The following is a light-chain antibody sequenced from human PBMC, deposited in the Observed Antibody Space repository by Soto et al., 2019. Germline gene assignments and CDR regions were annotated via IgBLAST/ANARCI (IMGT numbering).Light chain of an antibody. CDR2: GAS. CDR1: QSVSNSY. J-gene: IGKJ1*01. CDR3: QQYHSSLWT. V-gene: IGKV3-20*01. Sequence: ETELTQSPGTLSLSPGERVILSCRASQSVSNSYIAWYQQKPGQAPRLLIYGASSRATGIPDRFSGSGSGTNFTLTISRLEPEDFAVYYCQQYHSSLWTFGQGTKVDIK.